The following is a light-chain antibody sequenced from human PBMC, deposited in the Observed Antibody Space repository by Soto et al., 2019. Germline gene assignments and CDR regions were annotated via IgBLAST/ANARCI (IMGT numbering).Light chain of an antibody. CDR1: SGHSNYA. CDR2: LNSDGSH. J-gene: IGLJ2*01. CDR3: QTWGSGIVV. V-gene: IGLV4-69*01. Sequence: QPVLTQSPSASASLGASLKLTCTLSSGHSNYAIAWHQQQSEKGPRYLMKLNSDGSHSKGDGIPDRFSGSSSGAERYLTISSLQSEDEADYYCQTWGSGIVVFGGGTKVTVL.